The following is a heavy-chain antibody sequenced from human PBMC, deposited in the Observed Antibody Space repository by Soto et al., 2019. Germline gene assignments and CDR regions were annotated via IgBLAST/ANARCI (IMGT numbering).Heavy chain of an antibody. CDR1: GGSISGVTYY. CDR2: IYFSGST. D-gene: IGHD2-21*01. V-gene: IGHV4-31*03. Sequence: QVQLQESGPGLVKPSQTLSLTCTVSGGSISGVTYYWSWIRQPPGQGLEWIGYIYFSGSTYYNPSLKSRVIISVDTSKNQFSLRLSSVTAADTAVYYCARGDWPTQMDVWGQGTTVTVSS. CDR3: ARGDWPTQMDV. J-gene: IGHJ6*02.